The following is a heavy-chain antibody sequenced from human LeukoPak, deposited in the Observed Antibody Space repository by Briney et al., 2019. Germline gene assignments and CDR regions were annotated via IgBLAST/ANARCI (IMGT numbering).Heavy chain of an antibody. CDR3: AKKVVVGATSPYSDSQD. Sequence: GGSLRLSCVASGFTFSSYAMSWVRQAPGKGLEWGSAISGSGVTTHYAGSVKGRFSISRDNSKTTLYLQTTSLRAEDPALYYSAKKVVVGATSPYSDSQDWGQGTLVTASS. D-gene: IGHD1-26*01. J-gene: IGHJ1*01. CDR1: GFTFSSYA. CDR2: ISGSGVTT. V-gene: IGHV3-23*01.